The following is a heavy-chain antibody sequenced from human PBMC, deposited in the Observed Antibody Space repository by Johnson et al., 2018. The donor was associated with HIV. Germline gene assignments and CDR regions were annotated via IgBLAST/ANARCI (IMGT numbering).Heavy chain of an antibody. J-gene: IGHJ3*02. V-gene: IGHV3-30*02. CDR1: GFTFSSYD. D-gene: IGHD6-6*01. CDR3: AFIEYSSLDAFDI. CDR2: IRYDGTNK. Sequence: QVQLVESGGGLVQPGGSLRLSCAASGFTFSSYDMHWVRQAPGKGLEWVTFIRYDGTNKYYADSVKGRFTISRDNSKNTLYLQMNSLRAEDTAVYYCAFIEYSSLDAFDIWGQGTMVTVSS.